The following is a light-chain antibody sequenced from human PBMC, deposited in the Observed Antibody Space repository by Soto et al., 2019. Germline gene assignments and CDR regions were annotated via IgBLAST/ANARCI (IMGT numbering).Light chain of an antibody. J-gene: IGKJ4*01. V-gene: IGKV1-5*03. Sequence: DIQITQSPSTLSASVGDRATITCRASQSISSWLAWYQQKPGKAPKLLIYKASTLESGVPSRFSGSGSGTEFTLTISSLQPDDFATYYCQQYNSVSLLTFGGGTKVDIK. CDR1: QSISSW. CDR2: KAS. CDR3: QQYNSVSLLT.